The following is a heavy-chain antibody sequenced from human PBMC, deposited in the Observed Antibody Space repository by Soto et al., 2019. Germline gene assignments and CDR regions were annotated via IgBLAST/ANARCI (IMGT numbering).Heavy chain of an antibody. CDR3: ARSGQIGDQNGDHYWYFDL. D-gene: IGHD3-16*01. Sequence: EVQVVESGGGLIQPGGSLRLSCAASEFTVSRNYMSWVRQATGKGLDWVSLIYSGGSIYYADSVKGRFTISRDNSKNTLYRQMNSLTPEDTAVYYCARSGQIGDQNGDHYWYFDLWGRGTLVTVSS. CDR1: EFTVSRNY. J-gene: IGHJ2*01. CDR2: IYSGGSI. V-gene: IGHV3-53*01.